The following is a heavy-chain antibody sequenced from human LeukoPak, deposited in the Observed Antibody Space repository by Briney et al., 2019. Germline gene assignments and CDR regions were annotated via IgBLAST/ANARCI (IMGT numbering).Heavy chain of an antibody. CDR2: ISGSGGST. D-gene: IGHD4-17*01. Sequence: GGSLRLSCAASGFTFSSYSMNWVRQAPGKGLEWVSGISGSGGSTKYADSVKGRFTISRDNSKNTLYLQMNSLRVEDTAVYYCAKGLRNGDSGDFRGQGTLVTVSS. J-gene: IGHJ4*02. V-gene: IGHV3-23*01. CDR1: GFTFSSYS. CDR3: AKGLRNGDSGDF.